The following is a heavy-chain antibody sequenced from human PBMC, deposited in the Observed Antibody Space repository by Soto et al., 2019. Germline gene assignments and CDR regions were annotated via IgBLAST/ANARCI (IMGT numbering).Heavy chain of an antibody. CDR3: ARSHYSAFDVSWFDP. CDR2: IYYSGST. D-gene: IGHD4-4*01. J-gene: IGHJ5*02. V-gene: IGHV4-31*03. Sequence: SETLSLTCTVSGGSISSADCYWSWIRQHPGKGLEYIGYIYYSGSTYYNPSLKSRLTISLDTSKNQFSLKLSSVTAADTAVYYCARSHYSAFDVSWFDPWGQGTLVTSPQ. CDR1: GGSISSADCY.